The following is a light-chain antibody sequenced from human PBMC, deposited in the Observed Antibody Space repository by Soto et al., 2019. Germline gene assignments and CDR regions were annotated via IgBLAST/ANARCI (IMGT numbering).Light chain of an antibody. V-gene: IGKV3-11*01. CDR1: QSVRSER. CDR3: QQRSTWPT. J-gene: IGKJ5*01. Sequence: EILLTQSPGTLSLSPGERATLSCRASQSVRSERLAWSPPKRGQAPPLLIFDASSRASGIPERFSGSGSGTDFTLIISSLEPEDFAVYYCQQRSTWPTFGQGTRLEIK. CDR2: DAS.